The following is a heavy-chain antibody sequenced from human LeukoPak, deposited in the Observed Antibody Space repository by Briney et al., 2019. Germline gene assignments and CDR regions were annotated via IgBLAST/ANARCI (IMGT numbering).Heavy chain of an antibody. Sequence: GGSLRLSCAASGFTFSSYAMSWVRQAPGKGLEWVLAISGSGGSTYYADSVKGRFTISRDNSKNTLYLQMNSLRAEDTAVYYCAKELSTYYDFWSGYTYGMDVWGQGTTVTVSS. V-gene: IGHV3-23*01. D-gene: IGHD3-3*01. CDR1: GFTFSSYA. CDR3: AKELSTYYDFWSGYTYGMDV. J-gene: IGHJ6*02. CDR2: ISGSGGST.